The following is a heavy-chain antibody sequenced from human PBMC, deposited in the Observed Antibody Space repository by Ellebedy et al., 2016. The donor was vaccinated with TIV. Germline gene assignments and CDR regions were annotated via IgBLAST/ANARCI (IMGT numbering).Heavy chain of an antibody. J-gene: IGHJ3*02. CDR1: GFTVSNNY. CDR2: IYSGGST. V-gene: IGHV3-53*01. CDR3: AAEGYPYGYHACGI. D-gene: IGHD5-18*01. Sequence: GESLKISCAASGFTVSNNYISWVRQAPGKGLEWVSVIYSGGSTYYADSVKGRFTISRDNSKNTVYLQMNSLRAEDTAVYYCAAEGYPYGYHACGIWGQGTMVTVSS.